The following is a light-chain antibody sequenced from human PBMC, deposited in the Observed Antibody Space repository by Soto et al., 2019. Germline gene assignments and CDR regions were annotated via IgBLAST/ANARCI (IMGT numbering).Light chain of an antibody. V-gene: IGKV1-39*01. CDR2: AAS. CDR1: QSISSY. CDR3: QQYNNWPRWT. J-gene: IGKJ1*01. Sequence: DIQMTQSPSSLSASVGDRVTITRRASQSISSYLNWYQQKPGKAPKLLIYAASSLQSGVPSRFSGSGSGTEFTLTISSLQSEDFAVYYCQQYNNWPRWTFGQGTKVDIK.